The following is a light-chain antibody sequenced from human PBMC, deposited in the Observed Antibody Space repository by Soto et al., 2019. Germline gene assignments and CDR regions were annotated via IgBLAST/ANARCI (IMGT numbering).Light chain of an antibody. CDR3: SSYTSRNTYV. V-gene: IGLV2-18*02. CDR1: SSDVGNYNR. CDR2: EVF. J-gene: IGLJ1*01. Sequence: QSALTQPPSVSGSPGQSVTISCTGTSSDVGNYNRVSWYQQPPGTAPKLMIYEVFNRPSGVPDRFSGSKSGNTASLTISGLQAEDEADYYCSSYTSRNTYVFGTGTKLTVL.